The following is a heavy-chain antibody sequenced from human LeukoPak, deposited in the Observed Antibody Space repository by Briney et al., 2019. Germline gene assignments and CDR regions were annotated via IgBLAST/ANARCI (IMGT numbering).Heavy chain of an antibody. CDR3: ARPEDIVVVVAALAFDI. CDR1: GFTFSSYA. V-gene: IGHV3-30-3*01. D-gene: IGHD2-15*01. CDR2: ISYDGSNK. Sequence: GGSLRLSCAASGFTFSSYAMHWVRQAPGKGLEWVAVISYDGSNKYYADSVKGRFTISRDNSKNTLYLQMNSLRAEDTAVYYCARPEDIVVVVAALAFDIWGQGTMVTVSS. J-gene: IGHJ3*02.